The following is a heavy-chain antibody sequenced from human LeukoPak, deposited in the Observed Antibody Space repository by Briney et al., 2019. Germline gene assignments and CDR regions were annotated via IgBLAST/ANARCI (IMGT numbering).Heavy chain of an antibody. J-gene: IGHJ4*02. CDR1: GYIFTSYY. V-gene: IGHV1-46*01. CDR2: INSSGGST. D-gene: IGHD6-13*01. CDR3: ARGREYVPIAAAGFPDY. Sequence: SVKVSCKASGYIFTSYYMHWVRQAPGQGLEWMGVINSSGGSTGYAQKFQGRLTMTRDTSTGTVYMELSSLRSEDTAVYYCARGREYVPIAAAGFPDYWGQGTLVTVSS.